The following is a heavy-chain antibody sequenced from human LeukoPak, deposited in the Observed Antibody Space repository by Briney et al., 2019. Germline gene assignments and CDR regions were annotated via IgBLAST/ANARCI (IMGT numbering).Heavy chain of an antibody. J-gene: IGHJ4*02. Sequence: SETLSLTCTVSGDSISSGGYYWSWIRQHPGKGLEWIGYIYYSGSTYYNPSLKSRVTISVDTSKNQFSLKLSSVTAADTAVYYCTRSSYDSGRLIDYWGPGTLVTVSS. CDR1: GDSISSGGYY. CDR3: TRSSYDSGRLIDY. CDR2: IYYSGST. V-gene: IGHV4-31*03. D-gene: IGHD3-10*01.